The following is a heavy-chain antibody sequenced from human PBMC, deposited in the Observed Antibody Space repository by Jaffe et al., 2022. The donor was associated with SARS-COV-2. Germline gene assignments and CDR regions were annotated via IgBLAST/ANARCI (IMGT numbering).Heavy chain of an antibody. Sequence: EVQLVESGGGLVQPGGSLRLSCAASGFTFSNYWLTWVRQAPGKGLEWVANIKYDGSEKYYVDSVKGRFTISRDNAKNSLYLQMNSLRAEDTAVYYCARERRGDGSVYHFDYWGQGTLVIVSS. V-gene: IGHV3-7*01. CDR3: ARERRGDGSVYHFDY. J-gene: IGHJ4*02. CDR1: GFTFSNYW. D-gene: IGHD3-10*01. CDR2: IKYDGSEK.